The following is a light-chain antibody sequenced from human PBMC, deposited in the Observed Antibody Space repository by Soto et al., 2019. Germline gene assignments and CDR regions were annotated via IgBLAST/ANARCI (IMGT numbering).Light chain of an antibody. Sequence: QSALTQPASVSGSPGQSITISCTGTSSDVGSYNLVSWYQQHPGKAPKLMIYEVNKRPSGVSNRFSGSKSGNTASLTISGLRAEDEADYYCCSYAGSSTWVFGGGTKLTVL. V-gene: IGLV2-23*02. CDR2: EVN. CDR3: CSYAGSSTWV. J-gene: IGLJ3*02. CDR1: SSDVGSYNL.